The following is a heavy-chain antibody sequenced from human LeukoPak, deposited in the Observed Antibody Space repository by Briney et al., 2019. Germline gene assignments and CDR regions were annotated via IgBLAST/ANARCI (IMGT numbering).Heavy chain of an antibody. CDR2: IYYSGST. J-gene: IGHJ4*02. D-gene: IGHD6-13*01. CDR1: VGSISSYY. Sequence: SETLSLTCTVSVGSISSYYWSWIRQPPGKGLEWIGYIYYSGSTNYNPSLKSRVTIPVDTSKNQFSLKLSSVTAADTAVYYCARVAGTGFYYFDYWGQGTLVTVSS. CDR3: ARVAGTGFYYFDY. V-gene: IGHV4-59*01.